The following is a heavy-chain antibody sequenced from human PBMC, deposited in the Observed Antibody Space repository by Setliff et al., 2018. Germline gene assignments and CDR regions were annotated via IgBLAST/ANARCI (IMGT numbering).Heavy chain of an antibody. Sequence: GASVKVSCKASGYTFTGYCMHWVRQAPGQGLEWMGWINPNSGGTNYAQKFQGRVTITADESTSTAYMALSSLRSEDTAVYYCARDLIDPDYGDYLSFYYYGMDVWGQGTTVTVSS. J-gene: IGHJ6*02. CDR1: GYTFTGYC. CDR3: ARDLIDPDYGDYLSFYYYGMDV. CDR2: INPNSGGT. V-gene: IGHV1-2*02. D-gene: IGHD4-17*01.